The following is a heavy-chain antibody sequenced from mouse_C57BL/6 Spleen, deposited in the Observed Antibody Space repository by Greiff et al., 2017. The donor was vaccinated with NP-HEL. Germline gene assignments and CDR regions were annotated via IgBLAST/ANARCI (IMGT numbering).Heavy chain of an antibody. CDR1: GFTFSDAW. CDR3: TSRSSGHAWFAY. Sequence: EVQRVESGGGLVQPGGSMKLSCAASGFTFSDAWMDWVRQSPEKGLEWVAEIRNKANNHATYYAESVKGRFTISRDDSKSSVYLQMNSLRAEDTGIYYCTSRSSGHAWFAYWGQGTLVTVSA. J-gene: IGHJ3*01. V-gene: IGHV6-6*01. CDR2: IRNKANNHAT. D-gene: IGHD3-2*02.